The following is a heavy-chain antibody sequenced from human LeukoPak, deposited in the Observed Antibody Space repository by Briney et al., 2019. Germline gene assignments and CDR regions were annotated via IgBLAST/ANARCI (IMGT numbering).Heavy chain of an antibody. V-gene: IGHV3-30*04. Sequence: GGALRLSCAASGFTFSSYAMHWVRQAPGKGLEWVAVISYDGSNKYYADSVKSRFTISRDNSKNTLYLQMNSLRAEDTAVYYCAREVGESRRYYYYYMDVWGKGTTVTVSS. J-gene: IGHJ6*03. D-gene: IGHD3-10*01. CDR2: ISYDGSNK. CDR3: AREVGESRRYYYYYMDV. CDR1: GFTFSSYA.